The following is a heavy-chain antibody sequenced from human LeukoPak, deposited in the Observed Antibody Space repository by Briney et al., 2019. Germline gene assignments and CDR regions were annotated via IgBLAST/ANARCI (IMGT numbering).Heavy chain of an antibody. V-gene: IGHV3-7*01. CDR3: VVLYGMDV. CDR1: GFTFSKYW. J-gene: IGHJ6*02. Sequence: QSGGSLRLSCAASGFTFSKYWMSWVRQAPWKGPEWVANIKQDGSEKHYVDSVKGRFTISRDNAKNSLYLQMSSLRADDTAVYYCVVLYGMDVWGQGTTVTVSS. CDR2: IKQDGSEK.